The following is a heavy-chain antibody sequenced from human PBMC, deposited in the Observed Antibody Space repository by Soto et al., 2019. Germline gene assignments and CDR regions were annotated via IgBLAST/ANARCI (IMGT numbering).Heavy chain of an antibody. V-gene: IGHV4-34*01. CDR3: ARGPEYYYGGSGYVDY. CDR1: GGSFSGYY. Sequence: ETLSLTCPVYGGSFSGYYWSWIRQPPGKGLEWIGEINHGGSTNYNPSLKSRVTMSPDTSKNQFSLKLTSVTAADTSVYYCARGPEYYYGGSGYVDYWGRGTLVTVSS. J-gene: IGHJ4*02. CDR2: INHGGST. D-gene: IGHD3-22*01.